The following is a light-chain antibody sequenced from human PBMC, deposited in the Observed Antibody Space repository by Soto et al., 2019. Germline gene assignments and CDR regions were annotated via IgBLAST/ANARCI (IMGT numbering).Light chain of an antibody. CDR1: QSVSSN. J-gene: IGKJ5*01. Sequence: IAMTKSPTILSVSAGERPNRSCLPSQSVSSNLAWYQQKPGQAPRLLIYDVSNRATGVPHRFSGSGSGTDFTLTIRRLEPEDFALYYCQKSNTWPPINVGKGTRLEIK. CDR2: DVS. V-gene: IGKV3-11*01. CDR3: QKSNTWPPIN.